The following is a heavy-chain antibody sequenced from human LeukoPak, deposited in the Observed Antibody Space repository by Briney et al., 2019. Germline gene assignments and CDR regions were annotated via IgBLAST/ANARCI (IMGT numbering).Heavy chain of an antibody. CDR1: GGSISSHY. CDR2: IYYSGST. CDR3: ARELWFANAPGSWLDP. Sequence: PSETLSLTCTVSGGSISSHYWSWIRQPPGKGLEWIGYIYYSGSTIYNPSLKSRVTISVDNSKNQFSLRLSSVTAADTAVYYCARELWFANAPGSWLDPWGQGTLVTVST. J-gene: IGHJ5*02. V-gene: IGHV4-59*11. D-gene: IGHD3-10*01.